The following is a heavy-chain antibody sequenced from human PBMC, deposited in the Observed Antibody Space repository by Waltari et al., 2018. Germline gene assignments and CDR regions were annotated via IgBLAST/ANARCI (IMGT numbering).Heavy chain of an antibody. CDR2: SSSRGLDK. CDR3: AKDLGSTSVPYYFDY. V-gene: IGHV3-23*01. Sequence: EVQLLDSGGGLVQTGGSRRLSCAASGFTFTMFAMSWVRQVPGGGLGWVAGSSSRGLDKFYADSVKGRFTVSRDNSKNMLFLEMNNLRADDTGVYYCAKDLGSTSVPYYFDYWGQGTKVTVSS. D-gene: IGHD3-16*01. J-gene: IGHJ4*02. CDR1: GFTFTMFA.